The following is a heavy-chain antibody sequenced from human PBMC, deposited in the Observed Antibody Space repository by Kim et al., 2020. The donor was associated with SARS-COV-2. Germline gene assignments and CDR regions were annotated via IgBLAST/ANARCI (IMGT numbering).Heavy chain of an antibody. Sequence: LSSRVTLSGDTSKNQFYLQLSSVTAADTAVYYCARANMITFGGVIGHFDYWGQGTLVTVSS. J-gene: IGHJ4*02. CDR3: ARANMITFGGVIGHFDY. D-gene: IGHD3-16*02. V-gene: IGHV4-31*02.